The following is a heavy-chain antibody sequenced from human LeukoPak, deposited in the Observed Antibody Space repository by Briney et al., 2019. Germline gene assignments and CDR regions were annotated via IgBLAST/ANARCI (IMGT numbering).Heavy chain of an antibody. CDR3: ARDVAPTGIEDFDY. J-gene: IGHJ4*02. Sequence: GGSLRLSCAASGFTFDDYDMNWVRQAPGKGLEWVSSISSSSSYIYYADSVKGRFTISRDNAKNSLYLQMNSLRAEDTAVYYCARDVAPTGIEDFDYWGQGTLVTVSS. V-gene: IGHV3-21*01. CDR1: GFTFDDYD. CDR2: ISSSSSYI. D-gene: IGHD4-17*01.